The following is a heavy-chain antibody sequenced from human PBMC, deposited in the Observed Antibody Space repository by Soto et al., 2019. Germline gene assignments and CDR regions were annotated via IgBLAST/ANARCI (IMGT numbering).Heavy chain of an antibody. J-gene: IGHJ4*01. Sequence: AATXSLTCTFSGYSISIGAYFWGIRQPPGKVPEWIASIYHGGTTFYNPSLKSRVTVSVDKSNNQFSLKLRSVTAADTAVYYCAKANAMVVAGSKFDYWGHGTLVTVSS. CDR1: GYSISIGAY. D-gene: IGHD6-19*01. CDR2: IYHGGTT. V-gene: IGHV4-38-2*02. CDR3: AKANAMVVAGSKFDY.